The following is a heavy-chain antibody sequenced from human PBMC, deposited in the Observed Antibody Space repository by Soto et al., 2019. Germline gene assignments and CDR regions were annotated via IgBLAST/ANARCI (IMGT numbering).Heavy chain of an antibody. CDR3: ARMRVTIFGVVIIGQNWFDP. Sequence: ASVKVSCKASGYTFTSYGISWVRQATGQGIEWMGWISAYNGNTNYAQKLQGRVTMTTDTSTSTAYMELRSLRSDDTAVYYCARMRVTIFGVVIIGQNWFDPWGQGTLVTVSS. V-gene: IGHV1-18*01. CDR2: ISAYNGNT. D-gene: IGHD3-3*01. CDR1: GYTFTSYG. J-gene: IGHJ5*02.